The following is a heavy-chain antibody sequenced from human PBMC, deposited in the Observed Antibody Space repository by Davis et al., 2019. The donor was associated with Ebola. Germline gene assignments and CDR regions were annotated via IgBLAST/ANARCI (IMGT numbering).Heavy chain of an antibody. V-gene: IGHV1-69*13. D-gene: IGHD3-22*01. J-gene: IGHJ4*02. Sequence: SVKVSCKASGGIFNNFAFNWVRQAPGQGLEWVGGIISNVGTPGYAEKFQGRVAITADESTTTAFLDVNSLRSEDTAVYYCARDGSFDSLEFWGQGTLVTVSS. CDR1: GGIFNNFA. CDR2: IISNVGTP. CDR3: ARDGSFDSLEF.